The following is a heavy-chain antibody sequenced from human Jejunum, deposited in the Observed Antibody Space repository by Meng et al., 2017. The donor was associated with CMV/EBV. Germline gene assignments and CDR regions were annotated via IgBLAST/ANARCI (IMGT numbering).Heavy chain of an antibody. J-gene: IGHJ4*02. V-gene: IGHV4-4*07. CDR1: GGSINNYY. CDR3: ARVPGASTREGFDY. D-gene: IGHD1-26*01. CDR2: FYSSDTY. Sequence: QVQLEESGPGLVKPSETLSLTCTVSGGSINNYYWSWIRQSAEKGLEWIGRFYSSDTYNYHPSLNSRVTMSLDTSKNQFSLNLRSVTAADTAIYYCARVPGASTREGFDYWGLGTLVTVSS.